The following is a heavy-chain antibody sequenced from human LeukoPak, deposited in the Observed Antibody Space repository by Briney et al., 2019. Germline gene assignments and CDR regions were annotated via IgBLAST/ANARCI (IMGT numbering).Heavy chain of an antibody. CDR2: THYESKWKN. CDR3: ARGFLMRGFDY. Sequence: SQTLSLTCAISGDSVSSSTTGWDWLRQSPSRGLEWLGRTHYESKWKNDYAESVKSRITINPDTSKNQFSLQLNSVTPEDTAVYFCARGFLMRGFDYWGQGPLVTVSS. V-gene: IGHV6-1*01. CDR1: GDSVSSSTTG. J-gene: IGHJ4*02.